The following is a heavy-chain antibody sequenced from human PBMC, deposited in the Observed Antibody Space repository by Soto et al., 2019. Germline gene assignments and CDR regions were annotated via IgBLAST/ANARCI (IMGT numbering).Heavy chain of an antibody. CDR1: GGSIISSSYY. Sequence: LEILSLTCTVSGGSIISSSYYWGWIRQPPGKGLEWIGSIYYSGSTYYNPSLKSRVTISVDTSKNQFSLKLSSVTAADTAAYYCARHGAVAGRDAFDIWGQGTMVTVSS. CDR2: IYYSGST. D-gene: IGHD6-19*01. CDR3: ARHGAVAGRDAFDI. J-gene: IGHJ3*02. V-gene: IGHV4-39*01.